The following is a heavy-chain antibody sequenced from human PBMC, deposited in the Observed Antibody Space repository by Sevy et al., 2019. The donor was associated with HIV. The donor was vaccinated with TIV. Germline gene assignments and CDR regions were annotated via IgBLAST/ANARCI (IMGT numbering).Heavy chain of an antibody. CDR1: GYTFTSYG. J-gene: IGHJ5*02. Sequence: ASVNVSCKASGYTFTSYGISWVRQAPGQGLEWMGWISAYNGNTKYAQKLQGRVTMTTATSTSTAYMELRSLRSDDTAVYYCARDKAESWGYYSWSGYYMGNWFDPWGQGTLVTVSS. D-gene: IGHD3-3*01. V-gene: IGHV1-18*01. CDR3: ARDKAESWGYYSWSGYYMGNWFDP. CDR2: ISAYNGNT.